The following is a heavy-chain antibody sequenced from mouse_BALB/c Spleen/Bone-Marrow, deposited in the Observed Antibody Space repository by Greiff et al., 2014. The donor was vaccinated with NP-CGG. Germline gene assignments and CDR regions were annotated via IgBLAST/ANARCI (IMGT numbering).Heavy chain of an antibody. D-gene: IGHD2-10*02. CDR2: ISDGGGYT. Sequence: EVMLVESGGGLVKPGGSLKLSCAASGFTFSDYYMYWVRRTPGKRLEWVATISDGGGYTYYPDSVWGRFTISRDNAKNNLYLQMSSLKSEDTAMYYCARSGERYGAMDYWGQGTSVTVFS. J-gene: IGHJ4*01. V-gene: IGHV5-4*02. CDR3: ARSGERYGAMDY. CDR1: GFTFSDYY.